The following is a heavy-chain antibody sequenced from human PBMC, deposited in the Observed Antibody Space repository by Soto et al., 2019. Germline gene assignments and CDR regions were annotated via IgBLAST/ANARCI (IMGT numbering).Heavy chain of an antibody. CDR3: AKGILVKPPGTRTFDI. V-gene: IGHV3-23*01. CDR2: IGGGDGST. D-gene: IGHD6-13*01. CDR1: AFTFINYA. J-gene: IGHJ3*02. Sequence: EVQLLESGGGLVQPGGSLRLSCAASAFTFINYAMSWVRQAPGKGLEWVSTIGGGDGSTYYADSVKGRFTISRDNSNSALYLQMNSLRVGDTAIYYCAKGILVKPPGTRTFDIWGQGTMVIVSS.